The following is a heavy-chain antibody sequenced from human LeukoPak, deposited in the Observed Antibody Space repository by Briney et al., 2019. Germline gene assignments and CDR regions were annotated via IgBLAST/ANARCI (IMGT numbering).Heavy chain of an antibody. CDR3: ARDPRGYSGSSSGNTFDY. J-gene: IGHJ4*02. D-gene: IGHD6-6*01. Sequence: TSETLSLTCTVSGYSISSGYYWGWIRQPPGKGLEWIGSIYHSGSTYYNPSLKSRVTISVDTSKNQFSLKLSSVTAADTAVYYCARDPRGYSGSSSGNTFDYWGQGTLVTVSS. V-gene: IGHV4-38-2*02. CDR1: GYSISSGYY. CDR2: IYHSGST.